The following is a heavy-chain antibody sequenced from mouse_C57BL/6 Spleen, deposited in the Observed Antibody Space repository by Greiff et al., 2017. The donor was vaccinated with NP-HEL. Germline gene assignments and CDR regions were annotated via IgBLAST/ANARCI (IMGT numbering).Heavy chain of an antibody. Sequence: EVKLQQSGPELVKPGASVKISCKASGYTFTDYYMNWVKQSHGKSLEWIGDINPNNGGTSYNQKFKGKATLTVDKSSSTAYMELRSLTSEDSAVYYCARSGRTDDYLFEDWGQGTTLTVSS. V-gene: IGHV1-26*01. CDR1: GYTFTDYY. CDR2: INPNNGGT. D-gene: IGHD2-4*01. J-gene: IGHJ2*01. CDR3: ARSGRTDDYLFED.